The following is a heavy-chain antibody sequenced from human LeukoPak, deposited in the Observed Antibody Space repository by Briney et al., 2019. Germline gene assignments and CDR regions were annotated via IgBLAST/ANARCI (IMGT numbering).Heavy chain of an antibody. CDR3: AREWGAAADY. Sequence: PGGSLRLSCVTSGFTFLNYAVHWVRQAPGKGLEWVAVMSYDGNNNYYADSVKGRFTISRDSSQNTLYLQMNSLRPEDTAVYYCAREWGAAADYWGQGTLVTVSS. V-gene: IGHV3-30-3*01. D-gene: IGHD6-13*01. J-gene: IGHJ4*02. CDR1: GFTFLNYA. CDR2: MSYDGNNN.